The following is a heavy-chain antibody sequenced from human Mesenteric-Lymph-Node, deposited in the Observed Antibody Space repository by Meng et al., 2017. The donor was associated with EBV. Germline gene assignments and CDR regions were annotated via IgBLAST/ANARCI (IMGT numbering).Heavy chain of an antibody. CDR3: ARGRIDDYTKFFDY. CDR2: INHSGST. D-gene: IGHD4-11*01. CDR1: GESLSGYY. V-gene: IGHV4-34*01. Sequence: QVQLQHWGAGLLKPSETLSLTCAVSGESLSGYYWSWIRQSPGKGLEWIGEINHSGSTNYNPSLESQLTISVDTSRNHFSLKLTSVTAADTAVYYCARGRIDDYTKFFDYWGQGTLVTVSS. J-gene: IGHJ4*02.